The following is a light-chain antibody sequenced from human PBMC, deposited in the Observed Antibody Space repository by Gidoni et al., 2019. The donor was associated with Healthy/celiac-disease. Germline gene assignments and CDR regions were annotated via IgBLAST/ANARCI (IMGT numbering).Light chain of an antibody. Sequence: DIQMTQSPSSLSASVGDRVTITCRASQSISSYLYWYQQKPGKAPKLLIYASSSLQSGVPSRFSGSGSGTDFTLTISRLQPEDFATYYCQQGYSTPTTFGQGTKVEIK. CDR1: QSISSY. CDR2: ASS. J-gene: IGKJ1*01. CDR3: QQGYSTPTT. V-gene: IGKV1-39*01.